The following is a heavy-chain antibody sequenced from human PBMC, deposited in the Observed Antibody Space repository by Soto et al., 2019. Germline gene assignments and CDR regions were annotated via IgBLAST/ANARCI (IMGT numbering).Heavy chain of an antibody. J-gene: IGHJ5*01. CDR2: INYSGSS. D-gene: IGHD5-18*01. CDR3: GKMLTGTSGHSDFDS. Sequence: PSETLSLXXXVYGGSFSGYYWGWVRQTPGKGLEWIGEINYSGSSNYNPSLKSRVTISVDTSKNQFSLKLTSVTAADTAVYFCGKMLTGTSGHSDFDSWGQGTLVTVSS. V-gene: IGHV4-34*01. CDR1: GGSFSGYY.